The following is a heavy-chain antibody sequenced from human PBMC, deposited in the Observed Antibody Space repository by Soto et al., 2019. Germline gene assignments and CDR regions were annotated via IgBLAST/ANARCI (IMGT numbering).Heavy chain of an antibody. V-gene: IGHV1-69*13. CDR2: IIPIFGTA. D-gene: IGHD1-1*01. CDR1: GGTFSSYA. Sequence: ASVKVSCKASGGTFSSYAISWVRQAPGQGLEWMGGIIPIFGTANYAQKFQGRVTITADESTSTAYMELSSLRSEDTAVYYCAASKKVVQLEPALEAFDIWGQGTMVTVSS. J-gene: IGHJ3*02. CDR3: AASKKVVQLEPALEAFDI.